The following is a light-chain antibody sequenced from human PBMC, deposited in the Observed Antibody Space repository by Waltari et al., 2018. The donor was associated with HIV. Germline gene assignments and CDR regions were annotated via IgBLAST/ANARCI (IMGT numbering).Light chain of an antibody. Sequence: QSVLTQPSSVSATPGQTINISCSGSRSNIGGNFVFWYQQVARTAPKLLVYRNDQRPSGVSDRFSGFRLGTSASLAISGLRSEDEGDYYCASWDDSLLSHVFGTGT. CDR1: RSNIGGNF. CDR3: ASWDDSLLSHV. V-gene: IGLV1-47*01. CDR2: RND. J-gene: IGLJ1*01.